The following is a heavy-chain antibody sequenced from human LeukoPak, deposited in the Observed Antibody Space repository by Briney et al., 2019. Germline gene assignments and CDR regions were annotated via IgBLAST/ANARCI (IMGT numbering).Heavy chain of an antibody. J-gene: IGHJ4*02. CDR2: ISWNSGSI. CDR3: AKGGYSSSSRVFDY. V-gene: IGHV3-9*03. CDR1: GFTFDDYA. Sequence: GGSLRLSCAASGFTFDDYAMHWVRQAPGKGLEWDSGISWNSGSIGYADSVKGRFTTSRDNAKNSLYLQMNSLRAEDMALYYCAKGGYSSSSRVFDYWGQGTLVTVSS. D-gene: IGHD6-6*01.